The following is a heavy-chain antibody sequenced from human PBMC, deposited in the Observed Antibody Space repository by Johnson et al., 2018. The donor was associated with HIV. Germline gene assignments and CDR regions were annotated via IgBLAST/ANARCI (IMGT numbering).Heavy chain of an antibody. CDR2: ISYDGSNK. D-gene: IGHD3-10*01. CDR1: GFTFSSYG. Sequence: QEKLVESGGGVVQPGRSLRLSCAASGFTFSSYGMHWVRQAPGKGLEWVAVISYDGSNKYYADSVKGRFTISRDNSKNTLYLQMNSLRAEDTAVYYCARGPVMVRGVTDAFDIWGQGTMVTVSS. V-gene: IGHV3-30*03. J-gene: IGHJ3*02. CDR3: ARGPVMVRGVTDAFDI.